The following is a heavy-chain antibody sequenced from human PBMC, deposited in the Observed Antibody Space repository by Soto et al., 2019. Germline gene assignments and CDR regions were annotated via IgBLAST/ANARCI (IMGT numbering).Heavy chain of an antibody. Sequence: QVQLQESGPGLVKPSQTLSLTCTVSGGSISSGGYYWSWIRQHPGKGLEWIGYIYYSGSTYYNPSLKSRVTISVDTSKNQFALKLSSVTAADTAVYYCARGAPQREFFDYWGQGTLLTVSS. J-gene: IGHJ4*02. CDR2: IYYSGST. V-gene: IGHV4-31*03. CDR1: GGSISSGGYY. CDR3: ARGAPQREFFDY. D-gene: IGHD1-26*01.